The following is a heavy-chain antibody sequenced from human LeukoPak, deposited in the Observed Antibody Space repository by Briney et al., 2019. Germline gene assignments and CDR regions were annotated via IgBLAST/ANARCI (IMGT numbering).Heavy chain of an antibody. CDR3: ARVSGIAAAGTSWFDP. CDR2: IYYSGST. D-gene: IGHD6-13*01. V-gene: IGHV4-39*07. CDR1: GGSIRSSSYY. Sequence: LETLSLTCIVSGGSIRSSSYYWGWIRQPPGKGLEWIGSIYYSGSTYYNPSLKSRVTISVDKSKNQFSLKLSSVTAADTAVYYCARVSGIAAAGTSWFDPWGQGTLVTVSS. J-gene: IGHJ5*02.